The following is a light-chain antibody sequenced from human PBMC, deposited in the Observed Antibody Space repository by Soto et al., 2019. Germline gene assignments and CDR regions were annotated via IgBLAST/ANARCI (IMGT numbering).Light chain of an antibody. V-gene: IGKV3-15*01. J-gene: IGKJ2*01. CDR3: QQYDSWPPSYT. CDR2: GAS. Sequence: EIVMTQSPATLSVSLGDRATLSCRASQSVSTYLAWYQQKPGQAPRLLIYGASPRATGIPARFSGSGSATDFTLTISSLQSEDFAVYYCQQYDSWPPSYTFGQGTKLEIK. CDR1: QSVSTY.